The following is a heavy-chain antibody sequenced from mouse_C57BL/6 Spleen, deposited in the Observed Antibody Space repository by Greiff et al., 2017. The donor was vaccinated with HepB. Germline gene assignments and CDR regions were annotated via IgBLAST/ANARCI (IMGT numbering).Heavy chain of an antibody. CDR3: ARSAPNYYGSSSVGYFDV. CDR1: GYAFRSSW. V-gene: IGHV1-82*01. J-gene: IGHJ1*03. CDR2: IYPGDGAT. Sequence: ESGPELVQPGASAKISCKASGYAFRSSWMNWVKQRPGKGLEWIGRIYPGDGATNYNGKFKGKATLTADKSSSTAYMQLSSLTSEDSAVYFCARSAPNYYGSSSVGYFDVWGTGTTVTVSS. D-gene: IGHD1-1*01.